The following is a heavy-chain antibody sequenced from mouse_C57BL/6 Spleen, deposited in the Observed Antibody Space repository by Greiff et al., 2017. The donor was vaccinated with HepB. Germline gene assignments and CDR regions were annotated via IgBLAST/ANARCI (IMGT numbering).Heavy chain of an antibody. V-gene: IGHV5-4*01. CDR1: GFTFSSYA. CDR2: ISDGGSYT. CDR3: ARERADYYGSSSYYAMDY. D-gene: IGHD1-1*01. J-gene: IGHJ4*01. Sequence: DVKLVESGGGLVKPGGSLKLSCAASGFTFSSYAMSWVRQTPEKRLEWVATISDGGSYTYYPDNVKGRYTISRDNAKNNLYLQMSHLKSEDTAMYYCARERADYYGSSSYYAMDYWGQGTSVTVSS.